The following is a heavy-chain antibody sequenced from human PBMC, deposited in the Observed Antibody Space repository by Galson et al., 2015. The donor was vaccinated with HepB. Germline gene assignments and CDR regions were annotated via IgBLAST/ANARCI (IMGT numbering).Heavy chain of an antibody. CDR3: ATMVGYSGYDFTSM. Sequence: ASGDTFSSQAIHWVRQAPGQGLEWMGRIIPILGTANYAHKFQGRVTITAHKSTNTAYMELSSLRSEDTAVYYCATMVGYSGYDFTSMWGQGTLVTVSS. CDR1: GDTFSSQA. V-gene: IGHV1-69*04. CDR2: IIPILGTA. D-gene: IGHD5-12*01. J-gene: IGHJ4*02.